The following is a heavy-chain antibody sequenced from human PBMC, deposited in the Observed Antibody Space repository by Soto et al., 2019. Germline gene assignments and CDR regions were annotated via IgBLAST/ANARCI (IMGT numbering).Heavy chain of an antibody. D-gene: IGHD3-22*01. V-gene: IGHV4-59*08. Sequence: SETLSLTCTVSGGSISSYYWSWIRQPPGKGLEWIGYIYYSRSTNYNPSLKSRVTISVDTSKNQFSLKLSSVTAADTAVYYCARHLNYYDGTSNWFDPWGRGTLVTVSS. CDR3: ARHLNYYDGTSNWFDP. CDR1: GGSISSYY. J-gene: IGHJ5*02. CDR2: IYYSRST.